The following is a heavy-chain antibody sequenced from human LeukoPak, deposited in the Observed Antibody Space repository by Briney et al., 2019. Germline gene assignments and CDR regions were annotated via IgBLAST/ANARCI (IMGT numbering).Heavy chain of an antibody. D-gene: IGHD3-22*01. CDR3: AKPDYYDSSGYYDPFDY. CDR1: GFTFSSYA. Sequence: HPGGSLRLSCAASGFTFSSYAMSWVRQAPGKGLEWVSAISGSGGSTYYADSVKGRFTISGDNSKNTLYLQMNSLRAEDTAVYYCAKPDYYDSSGYYDPFDYWGQGTLVTVSS. V-gene: IGHV3-23*01. J-gene: IGHJ4*02. CDR2: ISGSGGST.